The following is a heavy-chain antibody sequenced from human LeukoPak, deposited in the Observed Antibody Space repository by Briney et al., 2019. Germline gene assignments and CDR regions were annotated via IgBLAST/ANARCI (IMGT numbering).Heavy chain of an antibody. CDR2: VNSDGSST. V-gene: IGHV3-74*01. J-gene: IGHJ6*02. Sequence: GGSLRLSCAACGFTFTSYWMHWVRQAPGKGLVWVSRVNSDGSSTTYADSVKGRFTISRDNAKNTLYLQMNSLRAEDTAVYYCARGRYYGMDVWGQGTTVTVSS. CDR1: GFTFTSYW. CDR3: ARGRYYGMDV.